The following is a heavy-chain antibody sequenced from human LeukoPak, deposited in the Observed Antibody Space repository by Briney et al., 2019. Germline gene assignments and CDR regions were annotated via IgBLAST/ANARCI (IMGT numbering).Heavy chain of an antibody. V-gene: IGHV3-15*07. J-gene: IGHJ6*02. D-gene: IGHD6-6*01. CDR3: ARGFRFSSSSLDYYGMDV. Sequence: KSGGSLRLSCAASGFSFSDAWMNWVRQAPGKGLEWVGHIRSKADGGTPDYIAPVKGRFTISRDDSKDTLYLQMNSLRAEDTAVYYCARGFRFSSSSLDYYGMDVWGQGTTVTVSS. CDR1: GFSFSDAW. CDR2: IRSKADGGTP.